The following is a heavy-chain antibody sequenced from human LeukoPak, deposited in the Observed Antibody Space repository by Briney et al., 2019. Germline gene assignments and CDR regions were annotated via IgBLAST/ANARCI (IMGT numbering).Heavy chain of an antibody. D-gene: IGHD3-10*01. V-gene: IGHV3-23*01. Sequence: GSLRLSCAASGFTFSSYAMSWVRQAPGKGLEWVSAISGSGGSTYYADSVKGRFTISRDNSKNTLYLQMNSLRAEDTAVYYCAKHQLITMVRGVPNWFDPWGQGTLVTVSS. CDR2: ISGSGGST. J-gene: IGHJ5*02. CDR1: GFTFSSYA. CDR3: AKHQLITMVRGVPNWFDP.